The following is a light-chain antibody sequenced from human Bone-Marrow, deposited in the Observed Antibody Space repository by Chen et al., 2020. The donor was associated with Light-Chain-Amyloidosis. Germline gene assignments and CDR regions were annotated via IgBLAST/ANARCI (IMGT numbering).Light chain of an antibody. V-gene: IGLV3-25*03. Sequence: SYELTQPPSESVSPGQTARITCSGDDLPTKYAYWYQQKPGQAPVLVIHRDTERPSGISERFSGSSSGTTATLTISGVQAEDDADYHCQSADSSGTYEVIFGGGTKLTVL. J-gene: IGLJ2*01. CDR1: DLPTKY. CDR2: RDT. CDR3: QSADSSGTYEVI.